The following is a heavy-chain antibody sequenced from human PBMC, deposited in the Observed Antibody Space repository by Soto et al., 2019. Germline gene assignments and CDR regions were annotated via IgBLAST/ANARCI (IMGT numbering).Heavy chain of an antibody. CDR3: ARGSGVVTAVLAY. J-gene: IGHJ4*02. CDR2: INPRDGST. CDR1: GYTLTSYY. Sequence: QVQLVQSGAEVKKPGASVKVSCKASGYTLTSYYMHWVRQAPGQGLEWMAMINPRDGSTTYAQKFQGRITVTRDTSGCIVDMEVSSLRFDATAVYYCARGSGVVTAVLAYLGQGTLITVSS. V-gene: IGHV1-46*01. D-gene: IGHD2-21*02.